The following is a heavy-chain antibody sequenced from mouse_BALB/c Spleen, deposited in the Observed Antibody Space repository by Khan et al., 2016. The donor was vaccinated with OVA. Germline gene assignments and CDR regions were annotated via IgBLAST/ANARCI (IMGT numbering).Heavy chain of an antibody. D-gene: IGHD1-1*01. V-gene: IGHV3-2*02. J-gene: IGHJ2*01. Sequence: VQLKESGPGLVKPSQSLSLTCTVTGYSITSGYAWNWIRQFPGNKLEWMDYISYSGVTSYTPSLKSRISITRDTSKNQFFLQLNSVTTEDTATYYCARGNYYGYCFDYWGQGTTLTVSS. CDR2: ISYSGVT. CDR3: ARGNYYGYCFDY. CDR1: GYSITSGYA.